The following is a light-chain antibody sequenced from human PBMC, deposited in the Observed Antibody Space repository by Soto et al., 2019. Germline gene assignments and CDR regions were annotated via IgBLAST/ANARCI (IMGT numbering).Light chain of an antibody. J-gene: IGKJ5*01. CDR2: GAS. V-gene: IGKV3D-15*01. Sequence: ESVLTQSPGALSLSPGERATLSCRASQSVSSSFLAWYQQKVGQAPRLLIYGASSRATGIPARFSGSGSGTEFTLTISSLQPEDSGVYYCQQYNKWPAEITFGQGTRLEI. CDR1: QSVSSSF. CDR3: QQYNKWPAEIT.